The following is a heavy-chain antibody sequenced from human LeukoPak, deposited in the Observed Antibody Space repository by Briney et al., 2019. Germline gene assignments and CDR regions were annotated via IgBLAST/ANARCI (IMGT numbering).Heavy chain of an antibody. CDR1: GGSISSSSYY. Sequence: PSETLSLTCTVSGGSISSSSYYWGWIRQPPGKGLEWIGSIYYSGSTYYNPSLKSRVTISVDTSKNQFSLELSSVTAADTAVYYCAREGVGAIDYFDYWGQGTLVTVSS. CDR2: IYYSGST. CDR3: AREGVGAIDYFDY. V-gene: IGHV4-39*07. J-gene: IGHJ4*02. D-gene: IGHD1-26*01.